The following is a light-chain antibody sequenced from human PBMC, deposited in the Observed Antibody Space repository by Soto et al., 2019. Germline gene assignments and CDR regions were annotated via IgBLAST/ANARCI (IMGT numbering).Light chain of an antibody. J-gene: IGKJ4*01. Sequence: DIQMTQSPSSLSASVGDRVTITCRANLSITNYLHWYQQKSGRVPKLLIYAASNLQSGVPSRFSGRGSGTDFSLTISSLRLEDFATYFCQQTYTIPFTFGGGTKVDIK. CDR1: LSITNY. CDR2: AAS. CDR3: QQTYTIPFT. V-gene: IGKV1-39*01.